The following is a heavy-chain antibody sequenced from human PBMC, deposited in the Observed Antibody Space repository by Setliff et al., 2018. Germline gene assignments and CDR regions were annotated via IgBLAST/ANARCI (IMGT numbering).Heavy chain of an antibody. V-gene: IGHV4-4*07. D-gene: IGHD3-10*01. J-gene: IGHJ3*02. CDR3: ARWGPYGSGSYPPFDM. CDR1: GGSISSYY. CDR2: IYIGGSA. Sequence: PSETLSLTCTVSGGSISSYYRSWIRQPAGKGLEWIGHIYIGGSANYNPSLKSRVTMSIDTSENQFSLKLNSVTAADMAVYYCARWGPYGSGSYPPFDMWGQGTMVTVSS.